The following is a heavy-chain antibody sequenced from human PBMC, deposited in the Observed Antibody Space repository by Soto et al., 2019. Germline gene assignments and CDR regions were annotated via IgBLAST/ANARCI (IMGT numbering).Heavy chain of an antibody. J-gene: IGHJ4*02. D-gene: IGHD3-22*01. V-gene: IGHV4-31*03. Sequence: SETLSLTCTVSGGSISSGGYYWSWIRQHPGKGLEWIGYIYYSGSTYYNPSLKSRVTISVDTSKNQFSLKLSSVTAADTAVYYCASRVPRDSSGYYDPTPGIWGQGTLVTVSS. CDR1: GGSISSGGYY. CDR2: IYYSGST. CDR3: ASRVPRDSSGYYDPTPGI.